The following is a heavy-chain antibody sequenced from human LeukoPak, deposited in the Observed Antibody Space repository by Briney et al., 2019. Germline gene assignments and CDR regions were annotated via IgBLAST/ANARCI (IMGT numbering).Heavy chain of an antibody. Sequence: GGSLRLSCAASGFTFSSYAMSWVRQAPGKGLEWVSAISGSGGSTYYADSVKGRFTISRDNAKNSLYLQMNSLRAEDTAVYYCARAVPSSSWFSYFDYWGQGTLVTVSS. CDR1: GFTFSSYA. D-gene: IGHD6-13*01. CDR2: ISGSGGST. V-gene: IGHV3-23*01. J-gene: IGHJ4*02. CDR3: ARAVPSSSWFSYFDY.